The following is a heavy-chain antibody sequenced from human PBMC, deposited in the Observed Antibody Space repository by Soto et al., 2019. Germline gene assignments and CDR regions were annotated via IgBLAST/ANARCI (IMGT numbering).Heavy chain of an antibody. J-gene: IGHJ3*02. V-gene: IGHV3-73*01. Sequence: GESLKISCAASGFTFTNAWMTWVRQGPGKGLEWVGRIRSKANSYATAYAASVKGRFTISRDDSKNTAYLQMNSLKTEDTAVYYCTRDGYYDSSYLSDAFDIWGQGTMVTVSS. CDR3: TRDGYYDSSYLSDAFDI. CDR1: GFTFTNAW. D-gene: IGHD3-22*01. CDR2: IRSKANSYAT.